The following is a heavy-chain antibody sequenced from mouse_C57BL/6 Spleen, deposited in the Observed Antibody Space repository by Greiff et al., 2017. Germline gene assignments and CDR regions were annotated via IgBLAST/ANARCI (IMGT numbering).Heavy chain of an antibody. D-gene: IGHD1-1*01. V-gene: IGHV1-78*01. CDR2: IYPRDGST. CDR3: AREGYYGSSWFYYAMYY. CDR1: GYTFTDHT. Sequence: QVQLQQSDAELVKPGASVKISCKVSGYTFTDHTIHWMKQRPEQGLEWIGYIYPRDGSTKYNEKFKGKATLTADKSSSTAYMQLNSLTSEDSAVYFCAREGYYGSSWFYYAMYYWGQGTSVTVAS. J-gene: IGHJ4*01.